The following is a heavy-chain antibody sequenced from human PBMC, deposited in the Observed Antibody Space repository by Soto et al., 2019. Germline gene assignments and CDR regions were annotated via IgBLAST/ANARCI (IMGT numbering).Heavy chain of an antibody. CDR1: GYTFTSYG. Sequence: SSVKVSCKASGYTFTSYGISWVRQAPAQGLEWMGWVSAYNGNTNYAQKLQGRVTMTTDTSTSTAYMELRSLRSDDTAWYYCARDGIAARSGGLGFDYWGQGPLVTVS. CDR2: VSAYNGNT. V-gene: IGHV1-18*01. D-gene: IGHD6-6*01. CDR3: ARDGIAARSGGLGFDY. J-gene: IGHJ4*02.